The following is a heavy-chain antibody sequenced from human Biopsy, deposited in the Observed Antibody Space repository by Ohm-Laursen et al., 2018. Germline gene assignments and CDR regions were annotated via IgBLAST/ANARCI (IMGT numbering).Heavy chain of an antibody. D-gene: IGHD2-15*01. J-gene: IGHJ4*02. V-gene: IGHV4-34*01. CDR3: GNEVHGRDY. Sequence: SETLSLTCAVNGESSSGYFWNWIRQPPGKGLEWIGQINQSGRTNYNPSLKSRVNISADKSNNQFSLKLTSVTSADTAVYFCGNEVHGRDYWGPGALVTVSS. CDR2: INQSGRT. CDR1: GESSSGYF.